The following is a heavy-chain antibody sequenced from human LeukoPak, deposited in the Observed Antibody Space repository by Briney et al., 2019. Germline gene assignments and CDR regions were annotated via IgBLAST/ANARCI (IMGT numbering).Heavy chain of an antibody. CDR1: GGSISSYY. Sequence: SETLSLTCTVSGGSISSYYWSWIRQPPGKGLEWIGYIYSSGSTNYNPSLKSRVTISVDTSKNQFSLKLSSVTAADTAVYYCARDLWGGYSSKSAFDIWGQGTMVTVSS. D-gene: IGHD5-18*01. CDR2: IYSSGST. J-gene: IGHJ3*02. V-gene: IGHV4-59*01. CDR3: ARDLWGGYSSKSAFDI.